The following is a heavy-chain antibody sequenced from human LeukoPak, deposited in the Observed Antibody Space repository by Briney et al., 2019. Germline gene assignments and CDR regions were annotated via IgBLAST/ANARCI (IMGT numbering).Heavy chain of an antibody. D-gene: IGHD3-16*01. Sequence: PGGSLRLSCAASGFTFSSYAMHWVRQAPGKGLEWVAVISYDGSNKYYADSVKGRFTISRDNSKNTLYLQMNSLRAEDTAVYYCAKDLGGLFDFWGQGTLVTVSS. J-gene: IGHJ4*02. V-gene: IGHV3-30-3*01. CDR3: AKDLGGLFDF. CDR2: ISYDGSNK. CDR1: GFTFSSYA.